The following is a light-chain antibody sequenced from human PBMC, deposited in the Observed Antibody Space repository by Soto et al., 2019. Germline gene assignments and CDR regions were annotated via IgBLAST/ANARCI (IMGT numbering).Light chain of an antibody. J-gene: IGLJ1*01. Sequence: QSALTQPPSASGTPGQRVTISCSGISSKFGSSSTINWHQHLPGAAPKLLIYDNNQRPSGIPDRFSGSRSGTSASLAISGLQSDDEADYYCATWDDSLNVYVFGTGTKVTVL. CDR1: SSKFGSSST. CDR2: DNN. V-gene: IGLV1-44*01. CDR3: ATWDDSLNVYV.